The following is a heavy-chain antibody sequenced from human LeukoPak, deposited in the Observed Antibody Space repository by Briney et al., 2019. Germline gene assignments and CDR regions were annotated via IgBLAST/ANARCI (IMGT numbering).Heavy chain of an antibody. CDR2: INPNSGGT. J-gene: IGHJ3*02. CDR1: GYTFGGYY. D-gene: IGHD1-26*01. CDR3: ATTWEVTDAFDI. Sequence: GASVKVYCKASGYTFGGYYLQWMRQAPGQWLEWMGRINPNSGGTNYAQKFQGRVTMTRDTSISTAYMELSRLRSDDTAVYYCATTWEVTDAFDIWGQGTMVTVSS. V-gene: IGHV1-2*06.